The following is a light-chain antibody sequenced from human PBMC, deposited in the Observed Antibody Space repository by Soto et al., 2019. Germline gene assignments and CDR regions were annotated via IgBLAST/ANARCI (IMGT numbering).Light chain of an antibody. CDR2: GAS. J-gene: IGKJ1*01. CDR1: QGIGNY. CDR3: LQHNSYPRT. Sequence: TQSPSAMSASVGDRVTITCRASQGIGNYLAWFQQKPGRVPKRLIYGASNLQSGVPSRFSGSGSGTEFTLTISSLQPEDFVTYYCLQHNSYPRTFGQGTKVDIK. V-gene: IGKV1-17*03.